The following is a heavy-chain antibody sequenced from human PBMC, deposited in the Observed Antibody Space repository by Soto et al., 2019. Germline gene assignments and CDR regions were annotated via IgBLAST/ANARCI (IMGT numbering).Heavy chain of an antibody. CDR1: GYTFTGYY. J-gene: IGHJ3*02. CDR2: INPNSGGT. V-gene: IGHV1-2*04. CDR3: ARGGGIVVVVASHDAFDI. D-gene: IGHD2-15*01. Sequence: QVQLVQSGAEVKKPGASVKVSCKASGYTFTGYYMHWVRQAPGQGLEWMGWINPNSGGTNYAQKFQGWVTMTRDTSISTAYKELSRLRSDDTAVYYCARGGGIVVVVASHDAFDIWGQGTMVTVSS.